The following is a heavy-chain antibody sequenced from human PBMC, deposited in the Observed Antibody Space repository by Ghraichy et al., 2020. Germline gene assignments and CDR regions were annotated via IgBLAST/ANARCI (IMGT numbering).Heavy chain of an antibody. CDR2: ISGSSSTI. V-gene: IGHV3-48*02. D-gene: IGHD4-17*01. Sequence: GGSLRLSCAASGFTFSSYSMNWVRQAPGKGLEWVSYISGSSSTIYYADSVKGRFTISRDTAKNSLYLQLNSLRDEDTAVYYCARDSTPYGDYLDAFDIWGYGTMDNVSS. J-gene: IGHJ3*02. CDR3: ARDSTPYGDYLDAFDI. CDR1: GFTFSSYS.